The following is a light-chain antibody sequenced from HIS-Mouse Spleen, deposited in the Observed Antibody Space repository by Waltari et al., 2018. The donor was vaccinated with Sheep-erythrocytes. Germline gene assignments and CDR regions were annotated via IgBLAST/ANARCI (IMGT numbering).Light chain of an antibody. V-gene: IGLV2-11*01. Sequence: QSALTQPRSVSGSPGQSVTISCTGTSRDVGGYKYVSWYQQPPGKAPKLMIYDVSKRPSGVPDRFSGSKSGNTASLTISGLQAEDEADYYCCSYAGSYNHVFATGTKVTVL. J-gene: IGLJ1*01. CDR3: CSYAGSYNHV. CDR1: SRDVGGYKY. CDR2: DVS.